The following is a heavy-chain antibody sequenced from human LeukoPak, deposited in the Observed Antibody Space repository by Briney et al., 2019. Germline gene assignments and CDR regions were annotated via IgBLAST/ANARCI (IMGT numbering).Heavy chain of an antibody. V-gene: IGHV4-34*01. D-gene: IGHD1-26*01. CDR1: GGSFSGYY. Sequence: KASETLSLTCGVYGGSFSGYYWGWIRQPPGKGLEWLGEINHSGSTNYSPSLKSRLTISLDTSKNQFSLKLTSVTAADTAVYYCARGGRRIVDYWGQGTLVTVSS. J-gene: IGHJ4*02. CDR2: INHSGST. CDR3: ARGGRRIVDY.